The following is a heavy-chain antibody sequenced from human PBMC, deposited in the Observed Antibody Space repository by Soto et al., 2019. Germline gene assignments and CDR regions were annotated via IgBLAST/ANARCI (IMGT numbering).Heavy chain of an antibody. J-gene: IGHJ4*02. V-gene: IGHV4-59*08. CDR3: ASSSGYEYYFDD. CDR2: IYYSGST. CDR1: GGSISSYY. D-gene: IGHD5-12*01. Sequence: SETLSLTCTVSGGSISSYYWSWIRQPPGKGLEWIGYIYYSGSTNYNPSLKSRVTISVDTSKNQFSLKLSSVTAADTAVYYCASSSGYEYYFDDWGQGTLVTVSS.